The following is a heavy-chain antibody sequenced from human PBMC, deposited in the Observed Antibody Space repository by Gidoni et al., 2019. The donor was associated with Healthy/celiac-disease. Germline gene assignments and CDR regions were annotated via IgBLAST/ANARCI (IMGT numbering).Heavy chain of an antibody. CDR3: ARAPSSSGWYTLAY. CDR1: LGSISRGGYY. Sequence: QVQLQESVAGLVKPSQTLSLTCTVSLGSISRGGYYWSWIRQHPGKGLAWIGYIYYSGSTYYNPSLKSRVTISVDTSKNQFSLKLSSVTAADTAVYYCARAPSSSGWYTLAYWGQGTLVTVSS. J-gene: IGHJ4*02. CDR2: IYYSGST. V-gene: IGHV4-31*03. D-gene: IGHD6-19*01.